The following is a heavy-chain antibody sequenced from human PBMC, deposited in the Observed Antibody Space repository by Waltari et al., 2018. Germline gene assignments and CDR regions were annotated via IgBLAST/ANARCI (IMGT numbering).Heavy chain of an antibody. J-gene: IGHJ4*02. D-gene: IGHD2-21*01. CDR2: IGGSGGST. CDR3: AKAIRSTWELWDY. CDR1: GFPFSSYA. V-gene: IGHV3-23*01. Sequence: EVQLLESGGGLVQPGGSLRPSCPASGFPFSSYAMSWVRPAPGKGLEWVSAIGGSGGSTYYADSVKGRFTISRDNSKNTLYLQMNSLRAEDTAVYYCAKAIRSTWELWDYWGQGTLVTVSS.